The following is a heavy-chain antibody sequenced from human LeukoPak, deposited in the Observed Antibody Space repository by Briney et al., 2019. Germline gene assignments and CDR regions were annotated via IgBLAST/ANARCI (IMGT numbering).Heavy chain of an antibody. Sequence: SETLSLTCAVYGGSFSGYYWSWIRQPPGKGLEWIGEINHSGSTNYNPSLKSRVTISVDTSKNQFSLKLNSVTAADTAVYYCAREGLVSDAFDIWGQGTMVTVSS. D-gene: IGHD5/OR15-5a*01. CDR1: GGSFSGYY. V-gene: IGHV4-34*01. J-gene: IGHJ3*02. CDR2: INHSGST. CDR3: AREGLVSDAFDI.